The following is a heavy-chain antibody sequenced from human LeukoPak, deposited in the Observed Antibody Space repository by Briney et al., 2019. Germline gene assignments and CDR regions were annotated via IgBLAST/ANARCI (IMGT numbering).Heavy chain of an antibody. CDR1: GLTFGDYA. V-gene: IGHV3-49*04. Sequence: GGSLRLSCTAAGLTFGDYAMSWVRHAAGKCLQWGSFIRIKAYGGTTEYAASVKGRFTISRDDSKSLAYLQMSSLKTEDTAVYYCTRVDTTMIQYYLDYWGQGTLVTVSS. J-gene: IGHJ4*02. D-gene: IGHD5-18*01. CDR3: TRVDTTMIQYYLDY. CDR2: IRIKAYGGTT.